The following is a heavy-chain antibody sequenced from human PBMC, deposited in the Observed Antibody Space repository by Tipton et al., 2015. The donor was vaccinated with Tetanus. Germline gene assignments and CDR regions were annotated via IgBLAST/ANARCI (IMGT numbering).Heavy chain of an antibody. CDR1: GVSISGYY. CDR2: VDRSGTT. Sequence: LRLSCTVSGVSISGYYWSWIRQPAGKGLEWIGRVDRSGTTTYNPSLKGRVTMSLDTSKNQFSLQLSSVTAADTAVYYCARDLGTSGFHWGQGTLVTVSS. CDR3: ARDLGTSGFH. J-gene: IGHJ4*02. D-gene: IGHD1-7*01. V-gene: IGHV4-4*07.